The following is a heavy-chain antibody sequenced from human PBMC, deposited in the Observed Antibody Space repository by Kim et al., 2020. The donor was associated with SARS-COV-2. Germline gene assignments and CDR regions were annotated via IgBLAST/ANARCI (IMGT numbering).Heavy chain of an antibody. D-gene: IGHD6-13*01. V-gene: IGHV3-30*02. Sequence: DSVKGRFTISRDNSKNTLYLQMNSLRAEDTAVYYCAKDGGAAAGRYYFDYWGQGTLVTVSS. J-gene: IGHJ4*02. CDR3: AKDGGAAAGRYYFDY.